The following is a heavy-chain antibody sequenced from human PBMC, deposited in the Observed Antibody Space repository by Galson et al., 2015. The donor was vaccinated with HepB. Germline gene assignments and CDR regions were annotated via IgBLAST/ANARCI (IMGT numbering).Heavy chain of an antibody. Sequence: ETLSLTCTVSGDSISSHYWSWIRQPPGKRLEWIGFVYHTGSTTYNPSLKSRVALSMDTSKNQFSLKLNSVTAADTAMYYCARVQDFWSGFHTSDIWGQGTVVTVSS. J-gene: IGHJ3*02. CDR2: VYHTGST. CDR3: ARVQDFWSGFHTSDI. CDR1: GDSISSHY. V-gene: IGHV4-59*11. D-gene: IGHD3-3*01.